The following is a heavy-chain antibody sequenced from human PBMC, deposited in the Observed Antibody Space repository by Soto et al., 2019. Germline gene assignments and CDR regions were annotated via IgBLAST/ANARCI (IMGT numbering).Heavy chain of an antibody. J-gene: IGHJ4*02. Sequence: EVQLVESGGGLVQPGGSLRLSCAASGFSLSDHYMDWVRQAPGKGLEWIGRSRNKPNSYSTEYAASVNGRFTISRDDSKNSLYLQIDSLKTEDTAVYYCARASRVIVALDYWGQGTLVTVSS. CDR3: ARASRVIVALDY. V-gene: IGHV3-72*01. D-gene: IGHD2-21*01. CDR2: SRNKPNSYST. CDR1: GFSLSDHY.